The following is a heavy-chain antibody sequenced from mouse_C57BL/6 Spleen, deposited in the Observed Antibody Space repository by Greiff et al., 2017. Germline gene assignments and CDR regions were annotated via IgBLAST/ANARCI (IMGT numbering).Heavy chain of an antibody. V-gene: IGHV5-9-1*02. J-gene: IGHJ2*01. CDR1: GFTFSSYA. Sequence: EVKLVESGEGLVKPGGSLKLSCAASGFTFSSYAMSWVRQTPEKRLEWVAYISSGGDYTYYADTVKGRFTISRDNARNTLYLQMSSLKSEDTAMYYCTRVTTVVASYFDYWGQGTTLTVSS. D-gene: IGHD1-1*01. CDR3: TRVTTVVASYFDY. CDR2: ISSGGDYT.